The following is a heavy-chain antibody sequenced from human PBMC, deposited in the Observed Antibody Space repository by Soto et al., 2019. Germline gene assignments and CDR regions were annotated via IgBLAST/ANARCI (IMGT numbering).Heavy chain of an antibody. CDR3: AKSLSGYPYYYYGMDV. J-gene: IGHJ6*02. Sequence: GGSLRLSCAASGFTFSSYGMHWVRQAPGKGLEWVAVISYDGSNKYYADSVKGRFTISRDNSKNTLYLQMNSLRAEDTAVYYCAKSLSGYPYYYYGMDVWGQGTTVTVSS. D-gene: IGHD3-22*01. CDR2: ISYDGSNK. V-gene: IGHV3-30*18. CDR1: GFTFSSYG.